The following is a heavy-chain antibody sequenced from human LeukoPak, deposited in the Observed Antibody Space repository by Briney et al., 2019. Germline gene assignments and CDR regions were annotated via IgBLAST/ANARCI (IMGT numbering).Heavy chain of an antibody. J-gene: IGHJ4*02. D-gene: IGHD3-3*01. CDR1: GFSLSTRGVG. CDR3: AHIGGSNYDFWSGYQPFDY. V-gene: IGHV2-5*01. Sequence: KESGPTLVKPTQTLTLTCTFSGFSLSTRGVGVGWIRQPPGKALEWLALIYWNDDKRYSPSLKSRLTITKDTSKNQVVLTMTNMDPVDTATYYCAHIGGSNYDFWSGYQPFDYWGQGTLVTVSS. CDR2: IYWNDDK.